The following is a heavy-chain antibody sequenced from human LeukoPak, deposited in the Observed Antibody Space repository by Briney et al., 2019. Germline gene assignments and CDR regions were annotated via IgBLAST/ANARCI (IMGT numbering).Heavy chain of an antibody. CDR2: VIPIFGTA. CDR3: ARYETSSGWIFDY. Sequence: ASVKVSCKASGGTFSSYAISWVRQAPGQGLEWMGGVIPIFGTANYAQKFQGRVTITADKSTSTAYMELSSLRSEDTAVYYCARYETSSGWIFDYWGQGTLVTVSS. J-gene: IGHJ4*02. CDR1: GGTFSSYA. V-gene: IGHV1-69*06. D-gene: IGHD6-19*01.